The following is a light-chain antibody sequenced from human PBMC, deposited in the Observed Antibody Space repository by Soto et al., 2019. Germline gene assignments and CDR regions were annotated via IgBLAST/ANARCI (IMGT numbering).Light chain of an antibody. J-gene: IGKJ1*01. V-gene: IGKV3-15*01. CDR3: QQYKNWPPWT. Sequence: EKVMTQSPAILSVSPGERAPLSCRASQSVGINVAWYQQKPGQAPRLLSYGASTRATGSPDRFSASGSGTEFTLTISSLQSEDFAVYDGQQYKNWPPWTFGQGTKVDIK. CDR2: GAS. CDR1: QSVGIN.